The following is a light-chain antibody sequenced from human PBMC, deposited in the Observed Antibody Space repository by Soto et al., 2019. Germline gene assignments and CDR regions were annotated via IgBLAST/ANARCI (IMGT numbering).Light chain of an antibody. CDR2: EVN. V-gene: IGLV2-8*01. CDR1: SSDVGGYNY. J-gene: IGLJ1*01. Sequence: QPSLTQPPSATGSPGQSVASSCTGASSDVGGYNYVSWYQQHPGKAPKLMIYEVNKRPSGVPDRFSGSKSGNTASLTVSGTQFHYEADYSSRIYTRSSHVFG. CDR3: RIYTRSSHV.